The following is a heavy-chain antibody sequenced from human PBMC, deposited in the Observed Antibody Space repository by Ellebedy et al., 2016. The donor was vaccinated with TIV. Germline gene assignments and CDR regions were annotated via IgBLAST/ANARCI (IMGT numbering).Heavy chain of an antibody. J-gene: IGHJ5*02. D-gene: IGHD4-17*01. CDR2: ISYRGST. CDR3: ARVAYGDYWWFDP. CDR1: GGSISSYY. Sequence: MPSETLSLTCTVSGGSISSYYWNLIRQPPGKGLEWIGYISYRGSTSYNPSLKSRVTISVDTSKNQFSLKLSSVTAADTAVYHCARVAYGDYWWFDPWGQGTLVTVSS. V-gene: IGHV4-59*01.